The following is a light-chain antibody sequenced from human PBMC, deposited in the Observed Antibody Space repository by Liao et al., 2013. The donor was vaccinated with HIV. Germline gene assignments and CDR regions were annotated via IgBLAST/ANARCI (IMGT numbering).Light chain of an antibody. J-gene: IGLJ2*01. Sequence: SYELTQPPSVSVSPGQTASITCSGDKLGDKYACWYQQKPGQSPVLVIYQDSKRPSGIPYRFSGSNSGNTATLTISGTQTLDEADYYCQAWDSRTVVFGGGTKLTVL. CDR1: KLGDKY. CDR2: QDS. CDR3: QAWDSRTVV. V-gene: IGLV3-1*01.